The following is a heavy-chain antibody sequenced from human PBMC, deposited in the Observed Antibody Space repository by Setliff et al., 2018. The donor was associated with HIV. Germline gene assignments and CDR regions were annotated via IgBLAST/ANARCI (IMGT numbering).Heavy chain of an antibody. V-gene: IGHV4-38-2*02. CDR1: GYSISSGYY. CDR2: IYHAGNT. CDR3: VKDQGGFGGWLQQWDAFDI. Sequence: SETLSLTCTVTGYSISSGYYWAWIRQPPGKGLEWIGYIYHAGNTYYNPSLKSRVPISVDTSKNQIALRLNSLTAADTAVYYCVKDQGGFGGWLQQWDAFDIWGQGTMVTVSS. D-gene: IGHD5-12*01. J-gene: IGHJ3*02.